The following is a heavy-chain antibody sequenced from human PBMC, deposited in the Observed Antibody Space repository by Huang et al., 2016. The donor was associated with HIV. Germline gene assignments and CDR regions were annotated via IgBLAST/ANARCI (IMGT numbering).Heavy chain of an antibody. CDR3: ARDHWYPLQNWFDL. D-gene: IGHD1-1*01. J-gene: IGHJ5*01. CDR2: ISAYNGNT. CDR1: GYIFTKYG. Sequence: QVELVQSGAEVKRPGASVRVSCKAAGYIFTKYGINWVRQAPGQWLEWMGWISAYNGNTNYTEKCQGIVTLTRDTSATTAYMELRDVTSADTAVYYCARDHWYPLQNWFDLWGQGTLVTVSS. V-gene: IGHV1-18*01.